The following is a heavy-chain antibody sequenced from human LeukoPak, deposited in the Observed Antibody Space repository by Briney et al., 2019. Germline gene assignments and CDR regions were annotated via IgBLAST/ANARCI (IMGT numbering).Heavy chain of an antibody. J-gene: IGHJ6*03. CDR3: AKGDNNWNYRSGTYYYYMDV. Sequence: GGSLRLSCAASGFTFSSYAMAWVRQAPGKGLEWVSTISGSGRTTYYADSVKGRFTISRDNSKNTLYLQMNSLRAEDTAVYYCAKGDNNWNYRSGTYYYYMDVWGKGTTVTVSS. CDR2: ISGSGRTT. V-gene: IGHV3-23*01. CDR1: GFTFSSYA. D-gene: IGHD1-7*01.